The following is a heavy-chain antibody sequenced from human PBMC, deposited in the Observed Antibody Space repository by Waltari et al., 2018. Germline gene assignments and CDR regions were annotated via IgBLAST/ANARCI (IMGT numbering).Heavy chain of an antibody. J-gene: IGHJ4*02. CDR1: GFIFSNYA. CDR3: AKGSSYSNSGVDY. D-gene: IGHD6-6*01. Sequence: VQLVESGGGVVQPGGSLRLSCAASGFIFSNYAMHWVRQAPGKGMEWWSFIRCGGSNKYYADSVKGRFTISRDNSKNTRYLQMSSLRAEDTAVYYCAKGSSYSNSGVDYWGQGTLVTVSS. V-gene: IGHV3-30*02. CDR2: IRCGGSNK.